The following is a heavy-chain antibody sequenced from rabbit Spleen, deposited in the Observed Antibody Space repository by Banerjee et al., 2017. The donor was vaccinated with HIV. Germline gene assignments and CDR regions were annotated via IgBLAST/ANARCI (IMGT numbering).Heavy chain of an antibody. D-gene: IGHD4-1*01. CDR2: IDSGSSGFT. CDR3: ARDLAGVIGWNFGW. CDR1: GIDFSGNSY. J-gene: IGHJ4*01. V-gene: IGHV1S45*01. Sequence: QQQLEESGGGLVKPGGTLTLTCTASGIDFSGNSYMCWVRQAPGKGLEWIVCIDSGSSGFTYFASWAKGRFTFSKTSSTTVTLQMTSLTAADTATYFCARDLAGVIGWNFGWWGPGTLVTVS.